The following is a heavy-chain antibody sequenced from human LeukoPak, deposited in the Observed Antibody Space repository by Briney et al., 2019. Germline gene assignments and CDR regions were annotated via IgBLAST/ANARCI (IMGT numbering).Heavy chain of an antibody. CDR2: IRSKAYGGTT. CDR1: GFTFGDYA. Sequence: PGRSLRLSCTASGFTFGDYAMSWFRQAPGKGLEWVGFIRSKAYGGTTEYAASVKGRFTISRDDSKSIAYLQMNSLKTEDTAVYYCRVVPAAMISYWGQGTLVTVSS. CDR3: RVVPAAMISY. D-gene: IGHD2-2*01. J-gene: IGHJ4*02. V-gene: IGHV3-49*03.